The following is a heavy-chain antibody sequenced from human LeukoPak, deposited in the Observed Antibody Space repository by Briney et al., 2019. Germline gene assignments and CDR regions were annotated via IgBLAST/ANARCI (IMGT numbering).Heavy chain of an antibody. Sequence: PGGSLRLSCAASGFTFSSYGMSWGRQATGKGLKWVSYISSSGSTIYYADSVKGRFTISRDNAKNSLYLQMNSLRAEDTAVYYCAELGITMIGGVWGKGTTVTISS. CDR2: ISSSGSTI. V-gene: IGHV3-48*04. CDR1: GFTFSSYG. D-gene: IGHD3-10*02. CDR3: AELGITMIGGV. J-gene: IGHJ6*04.